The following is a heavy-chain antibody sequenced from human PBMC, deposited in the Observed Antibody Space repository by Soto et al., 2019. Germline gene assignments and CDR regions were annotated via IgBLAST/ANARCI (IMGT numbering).Heavy chain of an antibody. CDR2: MYYSGNT. J-gene: IGHJ5*02. CDR3: ARQPYDSTGYYYGA. V-gene: IGHV4-59*08. Sequence: SETLSLTCTVSGGSISSYYWSWIRQPPGKGLEWIGSMYYSGNTYYNPSLKSRVTVSVDTSKNHFSLKLTSVTAADTAMYYCARQPYDSTGYYYGAWGQGTLVTVSS. D-gene: IGHD3-22*01. CDR1: GGSISSYY.